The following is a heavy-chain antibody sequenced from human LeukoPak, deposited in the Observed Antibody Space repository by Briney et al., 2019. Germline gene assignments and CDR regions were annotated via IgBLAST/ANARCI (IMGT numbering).Heavy chain of an antibody. Sequence: SETLSLTCAVYGGSFSGYCWSWIRQPPGKGLEWIGEINHSGSTNYNPSLKSRVTISVDTSKNQFSLKLSSVTAADMAVYYCARGPVLTGYPADVWGKGTTVTVSS. D-gene: IGHD3-9*01. V-gene: IGHV4-34*01. CDR1: GGSFSGYC. CDR3: ARGPVLTGYPADV. J-gene: IGHJ6*04. CDR2: INHSGST.